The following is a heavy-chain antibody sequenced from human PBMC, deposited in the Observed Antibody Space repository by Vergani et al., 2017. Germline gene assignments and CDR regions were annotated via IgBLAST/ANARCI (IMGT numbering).Heavy chain of an antibody. J-gene: IGHJ6*02. D-gene: IGHD3-22*01. Sequence: QVRLQESGPGLVKPSETLSLTCSVSGGSMSGYYWSWIRQPPGKELEWIGYMYHSGSTNYNPSLETRVTISGDTSKNQFSLKLNSLTAADTAVYYCARVRRDDSSGYYYYYGMDVWGQGTTVTVSS. CDR2: MYHSGST. CDR1: GGSMSGYY. CDR3: ARVRRDDSSGYYYYYGMDV. V-gene: IGHV4-59*01.